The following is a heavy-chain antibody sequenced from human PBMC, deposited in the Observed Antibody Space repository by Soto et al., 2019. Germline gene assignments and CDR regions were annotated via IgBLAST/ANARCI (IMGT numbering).Heavy chain of an antibody. V-gene: IGHV3-23*01. D-gene: IGHD6-13*01. CDR2: ISGSGGST. CDR1: GFTFSSYA. Sequence: LRLSCAASGFTFSSYAMSWVRQAPGKGLEWVSAISGSGGSTYYADSVKGRFTISRDNSKNTLYLQMNSLRAEDTAVYYCAKTPGAAAGTGIDYWGQGTLVTVSS. J-gene: IGHJ4*02. CDR3: AKTPGAAAGTGIDY.